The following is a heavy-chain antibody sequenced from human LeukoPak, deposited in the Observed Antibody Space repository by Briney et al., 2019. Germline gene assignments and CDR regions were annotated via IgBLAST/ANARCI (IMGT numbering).Heavy chain of an antibody. CDR3: ARRGESTSYGDYRFDY. CDR1: GFTFSNYA. J-gene: IGHJ4*02. V-gene: IGHV3-23*01. D-gene: IGHD4-17*01. Sequence: GGPLRLSCAASGFTFSNYAMSWVRQAPGRGLEWVSAISGSSGLTYYADSVKGRFTISRDNSKNTLFLQMNGLRAEDTAVYYCARRGESTSYGDYRFDYWGQGTLVTVSS. CDR2: ISGSSGLT.